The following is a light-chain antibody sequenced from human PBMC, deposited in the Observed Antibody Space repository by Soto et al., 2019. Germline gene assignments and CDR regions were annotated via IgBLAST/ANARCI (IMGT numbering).Light chain of an antibody. V-gene: IGLV1-40*01. CDR2: GDT. Sequence: QSVLTQPPSVSGAPGQRVTISCTGSSSTIGAGFDVHWYQQLPGTAPKLLIYGDTNRPSGVPDRFSGSKSGTSASLVITGLQAEDEADYYCQSYDTALSVYVVFGGGTKRPS. CDR3: QSYDTALSVYVV. J-gene: IGLJ2*01. CDR1: SSTIGAGFD.